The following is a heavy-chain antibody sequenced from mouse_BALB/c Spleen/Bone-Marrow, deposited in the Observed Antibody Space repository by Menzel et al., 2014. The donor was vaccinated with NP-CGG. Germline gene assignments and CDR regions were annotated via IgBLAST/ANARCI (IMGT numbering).Heavy chain of an antibody. D-gene: IGHD2-10*02. CDR3: ARGYGNWYFDV. CDR2: FHPYNDDT. CDR1: GYTFTTYP. Sequence: VKLVESGAELVRPGASVKMSCKAFGYTFTTYPIEWMKQNHGKSLEWIGNFHPYNDDTKYNEKFKGKAKLTVEKSSSTVYLELSRLTSDDSAVYYCARGYGNWYFDVCGAGTTVTISS. V-gene: IGHV1-47*01. J-gene: IGHJ1*01.